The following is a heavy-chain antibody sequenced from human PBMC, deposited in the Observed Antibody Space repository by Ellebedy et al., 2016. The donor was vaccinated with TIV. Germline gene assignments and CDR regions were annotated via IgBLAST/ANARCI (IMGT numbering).Heavy chain of an antibody. CDR2: FLPMFGTA. CDR3: ARVRWATVARGVPFHYGMDV. CDR1: GGNFSTYA. J-gene: IGHJ6*02. Sequence: ASVKVSCKAFGGNFSTYALNWVRQAPGQGLEWIGAFLPMFGTATSAQMFQGRVTITADESMTTAYMDLSSLRSEDTAVYYCARVRWATVARGVPFHYGMDVWGQGTTVTVTS. V-gene: IGHV1-69*13. D-gene: IGHD3-10*01.